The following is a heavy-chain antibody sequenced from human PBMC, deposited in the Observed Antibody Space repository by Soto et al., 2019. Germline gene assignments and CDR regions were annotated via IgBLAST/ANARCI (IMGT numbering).Heavy chain of an antibody. CDR2: VSKNDDNR. V-gene: IGHV3-23*01. J-gene: IGHJ5*02. Sequence: EVQLLESGGGLVQPGGSLRISCATSGFIFSDYTMNWVRQAPGKGLEWVSGVSKNDDNRLYSDSVKGRFTISRDDSKDTLYLEMTSLRVDDTAVYYCARGGWGSYFSLCDPWGQGILVTVSS. CDR1: GFIFSDYT. D-gene: IGHD3-16*01. CDR3: ARGGWGSYFSLCDP.